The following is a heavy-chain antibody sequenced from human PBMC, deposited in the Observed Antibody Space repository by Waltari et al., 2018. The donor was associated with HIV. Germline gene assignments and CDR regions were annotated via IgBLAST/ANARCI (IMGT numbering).Heavy chain of an antibody. CDR2: INSRSNII. D-gene: IGHD4-4*01. CDR1: GFTFSRYS. Sequence: EVHLVESGGGLVQPGGSLRLSCAASGFTFSRYSMNWVRQAPGKGLEWLSYINSRSNIIYYADSVKGRFTISRDNAKNSVYLQMNSLGAEDTAVYYCAREMATVYFDSWGPGILVTVSS. V-gene: IGHV3-48*01. CDR3: AREMATVYFDS. J-gene: IGHJ4*02.